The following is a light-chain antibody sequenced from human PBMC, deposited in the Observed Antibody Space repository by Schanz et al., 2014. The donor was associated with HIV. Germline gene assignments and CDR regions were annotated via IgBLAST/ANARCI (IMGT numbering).Light chain of an antibody. CDR1: ISDVGGYNY. Sequence: QSALTQPPSASGSPGQSVTISCTGTISDVGGYNYVSWYQRHPDKAPKLMIYEVNKRPSGVPDRFSGSKSGNTASLTVSGLQAEDEADYHCQSFDRSLSGVVFGGGTKLTVL. CDR2: EVN. V-gene: IGLV2-8*01. CDR3: QSFDRSLSGVV. J-gene: IGLJ2*01.